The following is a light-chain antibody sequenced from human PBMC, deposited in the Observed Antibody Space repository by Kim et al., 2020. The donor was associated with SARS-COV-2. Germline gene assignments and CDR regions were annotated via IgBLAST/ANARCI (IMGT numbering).Light chain of an antibody. CDR1: SSNIGAGYD. Sequence: VTISGTGSSSNIGAGYDEHWYQQLPGTAPKLLIYGNSNRPSGVPDRFSGSKSGTSASLAITGLQAEDEADYYCQSYDSSLSGYVFGTGTKVTVL. CDR2: GNS. J-gene: IGLJ1*01. CDR3: QSYDSSLSGYV. V-gene: IGLV1-40*01.